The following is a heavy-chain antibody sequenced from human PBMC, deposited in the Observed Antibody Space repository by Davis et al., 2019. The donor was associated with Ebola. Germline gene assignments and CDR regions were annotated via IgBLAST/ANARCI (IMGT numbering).Heavy chain of an antibody. D-gene: IGHD2-21*02. J-gene: IGHJ4*02. CDR1: GYTFTSYG. CDR3: AREWQNYYSY. V-gene: IGHV1-18*01. Sequence: ASVKVSCKASGYTFTSYGISWVRQAPGQRLEWMGWINAANGNTRYSQSFQGRVTITRDTSTRTAYLEVTNLTSEDTAVYYCAREWQNYYSYWGQGTLVTVSS. CDR2: INAANGNT.